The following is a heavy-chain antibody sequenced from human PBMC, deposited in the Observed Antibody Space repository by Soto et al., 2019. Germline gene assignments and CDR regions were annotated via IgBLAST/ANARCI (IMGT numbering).Heavy chain of an antibody. Sequence: ASVKVSCNASGYTSTSYGISWVRQAPGQGLEWMGWVSGYNGVTNYGQKIQNRVTMTTDTSTSTVYMELRSLRYDDTAVYYCARLNSGHHHLDNWGQGTLVTVSS. D-gene: IGHD1-26*01. CDR1: GYTSTSYG. J-gene: IGHJ4*02. CDR3: ARLNSGHHHLDN. CDR2: VSGYNGVT. V-gene: IGHV1-18*01.